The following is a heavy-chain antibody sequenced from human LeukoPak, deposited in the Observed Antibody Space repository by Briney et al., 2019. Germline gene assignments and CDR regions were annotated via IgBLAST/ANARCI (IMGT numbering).Heavy chain of an antibody. CDR2: ISSSGSTI. D-gene: IGHD3-9*01. V-gene: IGHV3-48*03. Sequence: GGSLRLSCAASGFTFSSYEMNWVRQAPGKGLEWVAYISSSGSTIYYADSVKGRFTISRDNAKSSLYLQMNSLRAEDTAVYYCARTPYDILTGYSWFDPWGQGTLVTVSS. CDR3: ARTPYDILTGYSWFDP. CDR1: GFTFSSYE. J-gene: IGHJ5*02.